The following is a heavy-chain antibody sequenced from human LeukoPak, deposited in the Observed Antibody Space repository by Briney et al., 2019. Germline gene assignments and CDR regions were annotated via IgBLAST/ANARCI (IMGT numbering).Heavy chain of an antibody. CDR3: AKDVVVVVSYFDY. J-gene: IGHJ4*02. D-gene: IGHD2-15*01. Sequence: GGSLRLSCAASGFTFSTYGMHWVRQAPGKGLEWVAFIFYDGSKKYYADSVKGRFTISRDNSKNTLYLQMNSLRAEDTAVYYCAKDVVVVVSYFDYWGQGTLVTVSS. CDR2: IFYDGSKK. V-gene: IGHV3-30*02. CDR1: GFTFSTYG.